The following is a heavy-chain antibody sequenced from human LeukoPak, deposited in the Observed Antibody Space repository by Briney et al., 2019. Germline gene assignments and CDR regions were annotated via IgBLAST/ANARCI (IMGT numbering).Heavy chain of an antibody. D-gene: IGHD3-22*01. CDR1: GGSFSGYY. Sequence: PSETLSLTCAVYGGSFSGYYWSWIRQPPGKGLEWIGEISHSGSTHDNPSLKSRVTISVDTSKKQFSLKLRSVTAADTAVYYCARSRGYSLDSWGQGTLVTVSS. CDR2: ISHSGST. J-gene: IGHJ4*02. V-gene: IGHV4-34*01. CDR3: ARSRGYSLDS.